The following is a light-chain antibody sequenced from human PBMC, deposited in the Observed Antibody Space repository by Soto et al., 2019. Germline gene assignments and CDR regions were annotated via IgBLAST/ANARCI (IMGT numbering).Light chain of an antibody. CDR2: HAS. CDR3: QQYTKWPLT. Sequence: EIVMMQSPATLSVSPGERATLSCRASQSVYSNLAWYQQKPGQAPRLLIYHASTRATGIPARFSGGGSGTEFTLTISRLQSEDFAVYYCQQYTKWPLTFGGGTKVEIK. CDR1: QSVYSN. J-gene: IGKJ4*01. V-gene: IGKV3-15*01.